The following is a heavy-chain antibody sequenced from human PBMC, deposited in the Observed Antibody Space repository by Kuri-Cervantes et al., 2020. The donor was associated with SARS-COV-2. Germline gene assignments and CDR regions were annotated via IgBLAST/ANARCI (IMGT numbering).Heavy chain of an antibody. CDR3: ARLQRHNDGWFATGYYMDV. Sequence: GSLRLSCGVYGGSFSNFLWDWVRQPPGKGLEWIGEINYSGTTNYNPSLKSRVTISVDPSKNLFSLNLTSVTAADTAMYYCARLQRHNDGWFATGYYMDVWGKGTTVTVSS. V-gene: IGHV4-34*01. D-gene: IGHD6-19*01. J-gene: IGHJ6*03. CDR2: INYSGTT. CDR1: GGSFSNFL.